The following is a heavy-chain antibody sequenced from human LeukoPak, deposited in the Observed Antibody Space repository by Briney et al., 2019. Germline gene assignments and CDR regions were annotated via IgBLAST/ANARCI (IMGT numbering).Heavy chain of an antibody. Sequence: SVKVSCKASGGTFSSYAISWVRQAPGQGLEWMGGIIPIFGTANYAQKFQGRVTITADKSTSTAYMELSSLRSEDTAVYYCARSVLGYCTNGVCHNYYYYYYMDVWGKGTTVTVSS. V-gene: IGHV1-69*06. D-gene: IGHD2-8*01. CDR1: GGTFSSYA. J-gene: IGHJ6*03. CDR3: ARSVLGYCTNGVCHNYYYYYYMDV. CDR2: IIPIFGTA.